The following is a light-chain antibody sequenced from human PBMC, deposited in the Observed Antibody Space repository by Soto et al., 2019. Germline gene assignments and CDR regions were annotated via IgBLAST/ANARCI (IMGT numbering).Light chain of an antibody. V-gene: IGKV1-39*01. CDR2: TAS. Sequence: DIQMTRSPSSLSASVGNRVTITCGASHSISNYLNWYQQKPGKAPNLLIYTASSLQSGVPSRFSGSGSGTDFTLTISSLQPEDFATYYCQQSYSTPQTFGQGTKVDIK. CDR1: HSISNY. J-gene: IGKJ1*01. CDR3: QQSYSTPQT.